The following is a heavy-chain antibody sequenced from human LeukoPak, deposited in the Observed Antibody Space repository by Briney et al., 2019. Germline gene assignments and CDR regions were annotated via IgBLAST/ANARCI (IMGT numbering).Heavy chain of an antibody. Sequence: GGSLRLSCAASGFTFSSYWMSWVRRAPGKGLEWVANIKQDGSEKYYVDSVKGRFTISRDNAKNSLYLQMNSLRAEDTAVYYCARISTMIVVGAIGDLDYWGQGTLVTVSS. J-gene: IGHJ4*02. CDR1: GFTFSSYW. V-gene: IGHV3-7*01. CDR3: ARISTMIVVGAIGDLDY. D-gene: IGHD3-22*01. CDR2: IKQDGSEK.